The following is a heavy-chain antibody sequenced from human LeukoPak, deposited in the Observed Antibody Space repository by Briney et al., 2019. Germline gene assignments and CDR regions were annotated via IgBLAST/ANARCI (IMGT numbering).Heavy chain of an antibody. V-gene: IGHV4-34*01. CDR1: GESFSGYY. J-gene: IGHJ5*02. Sequence: PSETLSLTCAVYGESFSGYYWSWIRQPPGKGLGWIGEINHRGGTNYNPSLKSRVTISVDTSKNQFSLKLSSVTAADTAVYYCGSGGRGVPAPRLFNPGNWFSPGGRGALVTVPS. CDR3: GSGGRGVPAPRLFNPGNWFSP. CDR2: INHRGGT. D-gene: IGHD3-10*01.